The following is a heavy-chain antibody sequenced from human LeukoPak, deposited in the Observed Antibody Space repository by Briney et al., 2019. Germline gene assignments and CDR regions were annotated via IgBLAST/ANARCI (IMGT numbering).Heavy chain of an antibody. CDR1: GFAFTSYA. V-gene: IGHV3-30*04. CDR2: ISYDGSNK. CDR3: ARAPVTSCRGAYCYPFDY. J-gene: IGHJ4*02. Sequence: GGSLRLSCAASGFAFTSYAMHWVRQAPGKGLEWVAVISYDGSNKWDADSVKGRFTISRDNSKNTLYLQMNSLRLEDAAVYFCARAPVTSCRGAYCYPFDYWGQGTQVTVSS. D-gene: IGHD2-21*01.